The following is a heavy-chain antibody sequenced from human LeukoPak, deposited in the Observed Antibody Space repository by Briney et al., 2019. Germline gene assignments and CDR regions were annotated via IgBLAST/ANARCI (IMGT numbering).Heavy chain of an antibody. D-gene: IGHD3-9*01. V-gene: IGHV3-30*18. CDR2: ISYDGSNK. J-gene: IGHJ4*02. Sequence: GGSLRLSCAASGFTFSSYGMHWVRQAPGKGLEWVAVISYDGSNKYYADSVKGRFTISRDNSKSMLYLQMNSLRAEDTAVYYCAKDPQDILTGYWYFDYWGQGTLVTVSS. CDR3: AKDPQDILTGYWYFDY. CDR1: GFTFSSYG.